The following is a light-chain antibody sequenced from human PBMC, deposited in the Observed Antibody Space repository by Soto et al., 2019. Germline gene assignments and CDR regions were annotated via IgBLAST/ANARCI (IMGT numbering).Light chain of an antibody. V-gene: IGKV1-5*03. Sequence: DIQMTQSPSTLSASVGDRVTITCRASQSISSWLAWYQQKPGKAPKLLIYKASSLESGVPSRFSGSGSGTEFTLTISSLHPDDYATYYCQVYESYSIAFGQGTRLE. CDR1: QSISSW. CDR3: QVYESYSIA. CDR2: KAS. J-gene: IGKJ5*01.